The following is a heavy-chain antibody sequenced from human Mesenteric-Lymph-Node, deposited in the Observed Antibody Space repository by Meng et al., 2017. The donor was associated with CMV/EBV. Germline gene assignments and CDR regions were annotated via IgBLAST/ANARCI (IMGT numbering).Heavy chain of an antibody. D-gene: IGHD4-17*01. CDR3: ARDTRVGASDWFDP. CDR2: IHYSGSD. V-gene: IGHV4-30-4*08. CDR1: GASISSGDYY. Sequence: SGASISSGDYYWGWIRQPQGKGREWIGYIHYSGSDDYNPSLKSRVTISVDTSKNQFSLKLRSVTAADTAVYYCARDTRVGASDWFDPWGLGILVTVSS. J-gene: IGHJ5*02.